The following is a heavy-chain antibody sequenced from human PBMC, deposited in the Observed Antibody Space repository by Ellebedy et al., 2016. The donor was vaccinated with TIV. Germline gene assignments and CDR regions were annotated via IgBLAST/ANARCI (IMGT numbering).Heavy chain of an antibody. V-gene: IGHV4-39*01. D-gene: IGHD3-22*01. CDR3: ARGPDSGGYFPFDH. CDR1: GGSISSSSYY. Sequence: MPSETLSLTCTVSGGSISSSSYYWGWIRQPPGKGLEWIGSIYYSGSTYYNPSLKSRVTISVDTSKNQFSLKLSSVTAADTAVYYCARGPDSGGYFPFDHWGQGTLVTVSS. J-gene: IGHJ4*02. CDR2: IYYSGST.